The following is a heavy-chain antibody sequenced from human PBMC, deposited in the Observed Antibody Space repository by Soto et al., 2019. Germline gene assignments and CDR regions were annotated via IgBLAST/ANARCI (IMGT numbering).Heavy chain of an antibody. Sequence: PSETLSLTCTVSGGSISSGDYYWSWIRQPPGRGLEWIGYIYYSGSTYYNPSLKSRVTISVDTSKNQFSLKLSSVTAADTAVYYCXGGMYYDFWSGYPPVDVWGQGTTVTVSS. CDR3: XGGMYYDFWSGYPPVDV. CDR2: IYYSGST. CDR1: GGSISSGDYY. D-gene: IGHD3-3*01. V-gene: IGHV4-30-4*01. J-gene: IGHJ6*02.